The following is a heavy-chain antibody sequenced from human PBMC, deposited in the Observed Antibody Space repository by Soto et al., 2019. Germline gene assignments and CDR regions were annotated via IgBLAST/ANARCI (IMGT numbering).Heavy chain of an antibody. CDR1: GGSISSGYYY. CDR3: ARAWLQLYYYGMDV. Sequence: SETLSLTCTVSGGSISSGYYYWSWIRQPPGKGLEWIGYIYYSGSTYYNPSLKSRVTISVDTSKNQFSLKLSSVTAADTAVYYCARAWLQLYYYGMDVWGQGTTVTVSS. CDR2: IYYSGST. V-gene: IGHV4-30-4*01. J-gene: IGHJ6*02. D-gene: IGHD5-12*01.